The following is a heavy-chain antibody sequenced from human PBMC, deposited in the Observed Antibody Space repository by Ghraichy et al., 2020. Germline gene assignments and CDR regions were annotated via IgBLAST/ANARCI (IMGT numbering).Heavy chain of an antibody. CDR3: ASSHYDYIWGSYREGGY. D-gene: IGHD3-16*02. CDR1: GGSISSSSYY. CDR2: IYYSGST. J-gene: IGHJ4*02. V-gene: IGHV4-39*01. Sequence: SETLSLTCTVSGGSISSSSYYWGWIRQPPGKGLEWIGSIYYSGSTYYNPSLKSRVTISVDTSKNQFSLKLSSVTAADTAVYYCASSHYDYIWGSYREGGYWGQGTLVTVSS.